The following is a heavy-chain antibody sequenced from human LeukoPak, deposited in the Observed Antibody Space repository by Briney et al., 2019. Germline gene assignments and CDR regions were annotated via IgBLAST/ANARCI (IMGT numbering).Heavy chain of an antibody. CDR1: GGSISSSGYY. CDR3: ARESPHPYNTDWYLTFDY. CDR2: IYYSGST. Sequence: SETLSLTCTVSGGSISSSGYYWGWIRQPPGKGLEWIGSIYYSGSTYYNPSLKSRVTISVDTSKNQFSLKLSSVTAADTAVYYCARESPHPYNTDWYLTFDYWGQGTLVTVSS. D-gene: IGHD3-9*01. V-gene: IGHV4-39*07. J-gene: IGHJ4*02.